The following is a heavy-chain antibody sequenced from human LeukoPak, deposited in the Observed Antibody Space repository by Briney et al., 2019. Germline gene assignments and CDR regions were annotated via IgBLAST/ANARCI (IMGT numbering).Heavy chain of an antibody. D-gene: IGHD2-15*01. J-gene: IGHJ4*02. Sequence: PGGSLGLSCAASGFTFSSYAMSWVRQAPGKGLEWVSAISGSGDSTYYADSVKGRFTISRDNSKNTLYLQMNSLRAEDTAVYYCAKAGAVVVVAAKYFDYWGQGTLVTVSS. CDR1: GFTFSSYA. CDR3: AKAGAVVVVAAKYFDY. V-gene: IGHV3-23*01. CDR2: ISGSGDST.